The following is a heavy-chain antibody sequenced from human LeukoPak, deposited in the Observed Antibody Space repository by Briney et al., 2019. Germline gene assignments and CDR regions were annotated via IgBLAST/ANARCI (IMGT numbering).Heavy chain of an antibody. V-gene: IGHV3-11*01. D-gene: IGHD4-23*01. CDR2: ISSSGSTM. CDR1: GFIFSDYY. J-gene: IGHJ6*03. CDR3: ARGCNTVVTPEFYYYYMDV. Sequence: GGSLRLSCAASGFIFSDYYMSWIRQAPGKGLEWVSYISSSGSTMYYTDSVKGRFTISRDNPKNTLYLLMSSLRSEDTAVYYCARGCNTVVTPEFYYYYMDVWGKGTTVTVSS.